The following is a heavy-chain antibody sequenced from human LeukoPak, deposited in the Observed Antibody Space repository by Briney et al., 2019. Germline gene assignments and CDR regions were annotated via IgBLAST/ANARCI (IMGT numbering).Heavy chain of an antibody. Sequence: GGSLRLSCAASGFTFSSYAMSWVRQAPGKGLEWVSVISGRGDSTHYADSVRGRFTISGDNSKNTLYLQMNSLRAEDTAVYYCAKAHSSSWYYFGDWGQGARVTVSS. J-gene: IGHJ4*02. CDR3: AKAHSSSWYYFGD. CDR1: GFTFSSYA. D-gene: IGHD6-13*01. CDR2: ISGRGDST. V-gene: IGHV3-23*01.